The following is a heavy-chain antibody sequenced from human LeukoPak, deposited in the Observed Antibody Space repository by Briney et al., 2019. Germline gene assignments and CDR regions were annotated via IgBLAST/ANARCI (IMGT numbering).Heavy chain of an antibody. CDR3: ARAGGNHYYYYMDV. Sequence: SETLSLTCAVYGGSFSGYYWSWIRQPPGKGLEWIGEINHSGSTNYNPSLKSRVTISVDTSKNQFSLKLSSVTAADTAVYYCARAGGNHYYYYMDVWGKGTTVTVSS. J-gene: IGHJ6*03. CDR1: GGSFSGYY. CDR2: INHSGST. V-gene: IGHV4-34*01. D-gene: IGHD1-14*01.